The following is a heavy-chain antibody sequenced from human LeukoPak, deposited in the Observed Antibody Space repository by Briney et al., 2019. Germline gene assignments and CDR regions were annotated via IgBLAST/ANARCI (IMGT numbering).Heavy chain of an antibody. Sequence: VASVKVSCKASGGTFSSYAISWVRQAPGQGLEWMGGIIPIFGTANYAQKFQGRVTITADESTSTAYMELSSLRSEDTAVYYCARGQRHHYDSSGYRGFDYWGQGTLVTVSS. CDR1: GGTFSSYA. CDR3: ARGQRHHYDSSGYRGFDY. CDR2: IIPIFGTA. J-gene: IGHJ4*02. D-gene: IGHD3-22*01. V-gene: IGHV1-69*01.